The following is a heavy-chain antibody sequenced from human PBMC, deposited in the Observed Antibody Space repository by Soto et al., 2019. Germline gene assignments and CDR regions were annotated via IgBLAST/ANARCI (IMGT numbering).Heavy chain of an antibody. Sequence: QVQLVQSGAEVKKPGASVKVSCKASGYTFTTYAMHWVRQAPGQRLEWMGWINAGNGNTEYSQKFQGRVTITRDTAASTGYMELSSLKSEDTAVYYCARAGYCSGRSCYRSHFDYWGQGTLVTVSS. D-gene: IGHD2-15*01. CDR2: INAGNGNT. J-gene: IGHJ4*02. V-gene: IGHV1-3*01. CDR3: ARAGYCSGRSCYRSHFDY. CDR1: GYTFTTYA.